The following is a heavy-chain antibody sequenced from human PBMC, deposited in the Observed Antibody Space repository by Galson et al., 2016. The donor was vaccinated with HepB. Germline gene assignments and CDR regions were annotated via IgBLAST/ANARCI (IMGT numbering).Heavy chain of an antibody. CDR3: VKDFDYVWGSFRFQTKYYFDY. V-gene: IGHV3-64D*06. Sequence: SLRLSCAASGFTFSRYALHWVRQAPGKGLEYVSAISSNGGTTNYADSVKGRFTIPRDNFKNTLYLQMSSLRAEDTAVYYCVKDFDYVWGSFRFQTKYYFDYWGQGTLVTVSS. J-gene: IGHJ4*02. CDR1: GFTFSRYA. CDR2: ISSNGGTT. D-gene: IGHD3-16*02.